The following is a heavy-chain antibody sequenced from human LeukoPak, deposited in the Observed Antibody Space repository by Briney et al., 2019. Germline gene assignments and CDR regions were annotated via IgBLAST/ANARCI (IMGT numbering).Heavy chain of an antibody. D-gene: IGHD5-18*01. CDR3: AKDYLRSALWYYFMDV. Sequence: PGGSLRLSCAASGYTFSSYWLHWVRQAPGKGLVWVSRIDTDGSITSYADSVKGRFTISRDNSKNTLYLQMNSLRAEDTAVYYCAKDYLRSALWYYFMDVWGKGTTVTVSS. CDR1: GYTFSSYW. J-gene: IGHJ6*03. CDR2: IDTDGSIT. V-gene: IGHV3-74*01.